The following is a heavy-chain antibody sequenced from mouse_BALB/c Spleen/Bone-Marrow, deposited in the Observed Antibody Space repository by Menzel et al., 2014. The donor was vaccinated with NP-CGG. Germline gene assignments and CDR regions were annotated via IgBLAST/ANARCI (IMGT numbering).Heavy chain of an antibody. CDR1: GFTFSSFG. J-gene: IGHJ3*01. Sequence: EVNVVDSGGGLVQPGGSRKLSCAASGFTFSSFGMHWVRQAPEKGLEWVAYISSGSSTIYYADTVKGRFTISRDNPKNTLFLQMTSLRSEDTAMYYCARDFYDGYYRFAYWGQGTLVTVSA. D-gene: IGHD2-3*01. V-gene: IGHV5-17*02. CDR3: ARDFYDGYYRFAY. CDR2: ISSGSSTI.